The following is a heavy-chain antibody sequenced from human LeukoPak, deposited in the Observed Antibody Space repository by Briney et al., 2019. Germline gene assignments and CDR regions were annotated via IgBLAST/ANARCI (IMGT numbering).Heavy chain of an antibody. D-gene: IGHD3-10*01. V-gene: IGHV3-9*01. J-gene: IGHJ4*02. CDR2: ISWNSGSI. CDR3: AKDITIFGAIKKAQFDY. CDR1: GFTFDDYA. Sequence: PGRSLRLSCAASGFTFDDYAMHWVRQAPGKGLEWVSGISWNSGSIGYADSVKGRFTISRDNAKNSLYLQMNSLRAEDTALYYCAKDITIFGAIKKAQFDYWGQGTLVTASS.